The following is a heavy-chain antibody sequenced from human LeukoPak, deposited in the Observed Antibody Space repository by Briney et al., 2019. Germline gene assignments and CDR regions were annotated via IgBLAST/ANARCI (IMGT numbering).Heavy chain of an antibody. CDR1: GGSISSGGYS. D-gene: IGHD3-10*01. CDR3: ARTYYYGSGSQNWFDP. J-gene: IGHJ5*02. Sequence: SETLSLTCAVSGGSISSGGYSWSWIRQPPGKGLEWIGYIYHSGSTYYNPSLKSRVTISVDRSKNQFSLKLSSVTAADTAVYYCARTYYYGSGSQNWFDPWGQGTLVTVSS. CDR2: IYHSGST. V-gene: IGHV4-30-2*01.